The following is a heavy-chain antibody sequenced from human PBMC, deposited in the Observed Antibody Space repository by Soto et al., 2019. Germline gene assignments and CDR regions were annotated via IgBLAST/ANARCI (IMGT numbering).Heavy chain of an antibody. V-gene: IGHV1-69*02. CDR2: IIPVLGLA. CDR3: ARSGWGVPSGK. Sequence: QVQLVQSGAEVKKPGSSVKVSCRATGGPFSSYTFTWVRQASGQGLEWMGRIIPVLGLANYAQKFQDRVTITADNSTGTVYMQLRGLISEDTAVYYCARSGWGVPSGKWGQGSLVTVSS. J-gene: IGHJ4*01. CDR1: GGPFSSYT. D-gene: IGHD6-25*01.